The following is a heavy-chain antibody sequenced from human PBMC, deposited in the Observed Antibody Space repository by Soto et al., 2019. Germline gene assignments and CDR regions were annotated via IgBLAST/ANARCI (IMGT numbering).Heavy chain of an antibody. CDR1: GGSISRRSYY. V-gene: IGHV4-61*01. CDR2: IYYSGST. D-gene: IGHD2-8*02. CDR3: ARVPSWSDAFDI. J-gene: IGHJ3*02. Sequence: SETLSLTCTVSGGSISRRSYYWSWIRQPPGKGLEWIGYIYYSGSTNYNPSLKSRVTISVDTSKNQFSLKLSSVTAADTAVYYCARVPSWSDAFDIWGQGTMVTVSS.